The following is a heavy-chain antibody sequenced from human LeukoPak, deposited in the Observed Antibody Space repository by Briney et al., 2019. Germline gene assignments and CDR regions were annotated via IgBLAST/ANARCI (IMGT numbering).Heavy chain of an antibody. CDR1: GFTFSDYY. V-gene: IGHV3-11*06. CDR3: ARLGWATAPLDY. J-gene: IGHJ4*02. Sequence: GGSLRLSCAASGFTFSDYYMSWIRQAPGKGLEWVSYISSGSSYTNYADSVKGRFTISRDNAKNSLYLQMNSLGAEDTAVYYCARLGWATAPLDYWGQGTLVTVSS. CDR2: ISSGSSYT. D-gene: IGHD5-12*01.